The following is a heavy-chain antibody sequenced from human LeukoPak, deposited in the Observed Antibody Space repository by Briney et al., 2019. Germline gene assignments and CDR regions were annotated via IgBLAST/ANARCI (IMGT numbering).Heavy chain of an antibody. CDR2: SRNKASSYTT. V-gene: IGHV3-72*01. CDR1: GFTFTSYS. D-gene: IGHD6-13*01. CDR3: ARERSIAPTGTGYYYYGMDV. J-gene: IGHJ6*02. Sequence: PGGSLRLSCAASGFTFTSYSMNWVRQAPGKGLEWVGRSRNKASSYTTDYAASVKGRFIISRDDSKNSLYLQMNSLKTEDTAVYYCARERSIAPTGTGYYYYGMDVWGQGTTVTVSS.